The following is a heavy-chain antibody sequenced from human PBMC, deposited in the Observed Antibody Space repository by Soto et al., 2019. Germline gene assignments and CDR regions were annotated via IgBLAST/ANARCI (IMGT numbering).Heavy chain of an antibody. Sequence: KESGPTLVNPTQTLTLTCTFSGFSLTTRGVGVGWIRQPPGKALEWLALIYWDDDKRYSPSLKSRLTITKDTSKNQVVLTLTHMDPVDTATYYCAPRSGVTAKWKNWFDPWGQGTLVTVSS. CDR1: GFSLTTRGVG. J-gene: IGHJ5*02. V-gene: IGHV2-5*02. D-gene: IGHD2-21*02. CDR2: IYWDDDK. CDR3: APRSGVTAKWKNWFDP.